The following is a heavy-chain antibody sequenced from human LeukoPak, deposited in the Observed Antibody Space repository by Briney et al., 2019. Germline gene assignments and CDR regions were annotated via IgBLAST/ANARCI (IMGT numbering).Heavy chain of an antibody. D-gene: IGHD6-19*01. CDR1: GFTFSSYE. Sequence: GRSLRLSCAASGFTFSSYEMNWVRQAPGKGLEWVSYISSSGSTIYYADSVKGRFTISRDNSKNTLYLQMNSLRAEDTAVYYCAREAGYGPPGIAVAGTGNFDYWGQGTLVTVSS. CDR2: ISSSGSTI. J-gene: IGHJ4*02. V-gene: IGHV3-48*03. CDR3: AREAGYGPPGIAVAGTGNFDY.